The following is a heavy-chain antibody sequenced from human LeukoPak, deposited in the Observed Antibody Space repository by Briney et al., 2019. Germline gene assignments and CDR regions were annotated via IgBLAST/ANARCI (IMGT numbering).Heavy chain of an antibody. CDR1: GYTFTRYD. Sequence: GSAVNVSCKASGYTFTRYDINGVRQATGRGLEWMGWMNPNSGNTGYAQKFQGRVTMTRNTSITTAYMELSSLESEDTALYYCARPSGNCGGDCYRLSYWGQGSLVTVSS. D-gene: IGHD2-21*02. CDR3: ARPSGNCGGDCYRLSY. V-gene: IGHV1-8*01. CDR2: MNPNSGNT. J-gene: IGHJ4*02.